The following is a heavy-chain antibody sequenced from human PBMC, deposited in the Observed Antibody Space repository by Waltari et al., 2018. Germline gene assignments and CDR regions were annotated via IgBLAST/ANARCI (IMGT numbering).Heavy chain of an antibody. CDR2: INPNRGDT. V-gene: IGHV1-2*02. CDR1: GYTFIGYD. D-gene: IGHD6-19*01. J-gene: IGHJ4*02. CDR3: ARDRRYSSAWHY. Sequence: QVQLAQSGAEVRKPGASVKVSCKASGYTFIGYDIDWVRQAPGQGLEWLGRINPNRGDTDYAQKFQGRGTLTRDTSISTAYMELSSLTSDDTAIYYCARDRRYSSAWHYWGQGTLVTVSS.